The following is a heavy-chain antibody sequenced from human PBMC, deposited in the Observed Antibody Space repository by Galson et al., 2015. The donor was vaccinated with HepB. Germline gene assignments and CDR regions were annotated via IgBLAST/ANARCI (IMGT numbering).Heavy chain of an antibody. CDR1: GYTFTSYA. CDR2: INTNTGNP. CDR3: ARDRPSIAAAGSFDY. Sequence: SVKVPCKASGYTFTSYAMNWVRQAPGQGLEWMGWINTNTGNPTYAQGFTGRFVFSLDTSVSTAYLQISSLKAEDTAVYYCARDRPSIAAAGSFDYWGQGTLVTVSS. V-gene: IGHV7-4-1*02. J-gene: IGHJ4*02. D-gene: IGHD6-13*01.